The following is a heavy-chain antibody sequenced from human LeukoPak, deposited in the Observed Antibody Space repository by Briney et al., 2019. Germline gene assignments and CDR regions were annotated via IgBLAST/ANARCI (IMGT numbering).Heavy chain of an antibody. CDR1: GGSISSGSYY. J-gene: IGHJ4*02. CDR3: ARGSLFPDY. Sequence: PSETLSLTCTVSGGSISSGSYYWSWIRQPAGKGLEWIGRIYTSGSTNYNPSLKSRVTISVDTSKNQFSLKLSSVTAADTAVYYCARGSLFPDYWGQGTLVTVSS. CDR2: IYTSGST. V-gene: IGHV4-61*02.